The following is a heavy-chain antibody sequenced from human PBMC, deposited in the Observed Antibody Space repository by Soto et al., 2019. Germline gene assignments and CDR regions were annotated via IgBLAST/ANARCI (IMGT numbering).Heavy chain of an antibody. J-gene: IGHJ4*02. CDR1: GGTFSSYA. D-gene: IGHD3-22*01. V-gene: IGHV1-69*01. Sequence: QVQLVQSGAEVKKPGSSVKVSCKASGGTFSSYAISWVRQAPGQGLEWMGGIIPIFGTANSAQKFQGRVTITADESTSTDYSEMRRLRSEDTAVYYCARRGYYYDSSGIFDYWGQGTLVTVSS. CDR2: IIPIFGTA. CDR3: ARRGYYYDSSGIFDY.